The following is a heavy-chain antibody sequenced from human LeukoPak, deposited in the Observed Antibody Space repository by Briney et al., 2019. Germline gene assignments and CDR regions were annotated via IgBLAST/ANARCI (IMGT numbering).Heavy chain of an antibody. Sequence: PGGSLRLPCAASGFTFSSYSMNWVRQAPGKGLEWVSSISSSSSYIYYADSVKGRFTISRDNAKNSLYLQMNSLRAEDTAVYYCARDINFGELFDPFDYWGQGTLVTVSS. J-gene: IGHJ4*02. D-gene: IGHD3-10*01. CDR2: ISSSSSYI. CDR3: ARDINFGELFDPFDY. CDR1: GFTFSSYS. V-gene: IGHV3-21*01.